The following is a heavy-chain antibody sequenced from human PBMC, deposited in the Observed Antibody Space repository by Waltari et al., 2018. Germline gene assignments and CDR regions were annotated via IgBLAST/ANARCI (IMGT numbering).Heavy chain of an antibody. V-gene: IGHV1-69*13. CDR3: ARDELRLAAAATYYYGMDV. CDR2: IIPIFGTA. Sequence: QVQLVQPGAGVQKPGSSVKVSCQASGGTFSSSAISWVRQAPGQGLEWMGGIIPIFGTANYAQKFQGRVTITADESTSTAYMELSSLRSEDTAVYYCARDELRLAAAATYYYGMDVWGQGTTVTVSS. D-gene: IGHD6-13*01. CDR1: GGTFSSSA. J-gene: IGHJ6*02.